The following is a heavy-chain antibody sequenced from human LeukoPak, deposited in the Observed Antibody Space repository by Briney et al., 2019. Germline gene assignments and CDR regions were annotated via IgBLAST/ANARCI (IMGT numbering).Heavy chain of an antibody. CDR3: ARHLAVTTGIDY. V-gene: IGHV4-30-4*08. Sequence: PSETLSLTCTVSGGSISSGDYYWSWIRQPPGKGLEWIGYIYYSGSTYYNPSLKSRVTISVDTSKNQFSLKLSSVTAADTAVYYCARHLAVTTGIDYWGQGTLVTVSS. D-gene: IGHD4-17*01. CDR2: IYYSGST. J-gene: IGHJ4*02. CDR1: GGSISSGDYY.